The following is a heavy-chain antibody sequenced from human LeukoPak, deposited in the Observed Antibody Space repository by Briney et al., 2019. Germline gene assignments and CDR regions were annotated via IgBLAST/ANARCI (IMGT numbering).Heavy chain of an antibody. CDR2: MNPNSGNT. Sequence: GASVKVSCKASGYTFTSYDINWVRQATGQGLEWMGWMNPNSGNTGYAQKFQGRVTMTRNTSISTAYMELSSLRSEDTVVYYCARGYDSSGYGDYWGQGTLVTVSS. CDR1: GYTFTSYD. J-gene: IGHJ4*02. CDR3: ARGYDSSGYGDY. V-gene: IGHV1-8*01. D-gene: IGHD3-22*01.